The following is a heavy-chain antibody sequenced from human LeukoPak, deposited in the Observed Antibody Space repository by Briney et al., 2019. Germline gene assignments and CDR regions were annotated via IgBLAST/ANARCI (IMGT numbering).Heavy chain of an antibody. CDR3: ARPYDYGVHDAFDI. V-gene: IGHV4-59*01. Sequence: PSETLSLTCTVSGGSISSYYWSWIRQPPGKGLEWIGCIYYSGSTNYNPSLKSRVTISVDTSKNQFSLKLSSVTAADTAVYYCARPYDYGVHDAFDIWGQGTMVTVSS. CDR2: IYYSGST. J-gene: IGHJ3*02. D-gene: IGHD4-17*01. CDR1: GGSISSYY.